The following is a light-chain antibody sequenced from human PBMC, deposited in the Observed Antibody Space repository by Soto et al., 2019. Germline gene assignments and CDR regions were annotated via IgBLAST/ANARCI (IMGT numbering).Light chain of an antibody. CDR3: LQHYSSPPT. CDR1: QAIATR. J-gene: IGKJ4*01. Sequence: DIQMTQSPSAISASVGDSVTVTCRASQAIATRLAWFQQHPWKVPKRLIHSASLLQSGAPSRFSGSVSGTEFTLTISSLQPEDFATYFCLQHYSSPPTFGGGT. V-gene: IGKV1-17*03. CDR2: SAS.